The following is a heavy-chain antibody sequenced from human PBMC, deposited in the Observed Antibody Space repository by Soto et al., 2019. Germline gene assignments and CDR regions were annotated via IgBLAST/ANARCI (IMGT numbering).Heavy chain of an antibody. CDR3: SNGFLEWLTPPHNWFDP. CDR2: ISHSGGAT. J-gene: IGHJ5*02. D-gene: IGHD3-3*01. Sequence: PGGSLRLSCAASGFTFSTYAMNWVRQAPGKGLEWVSGISHSGGATYYADSVKGRFTISRDNFKNTLYLQMNSLRAEDTSTYFYSNGFLEWLTPPHNWFDPWGQGTQVTVSS. CDR1: GFTFSTYA. V-gene: IGHV3-23*01.